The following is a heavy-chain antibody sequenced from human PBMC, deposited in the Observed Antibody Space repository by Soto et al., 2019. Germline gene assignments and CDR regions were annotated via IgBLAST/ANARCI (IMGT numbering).Heavy chain of an antibody. CDR2: ISAYNGNT. CDR3: ARDLNRAWVSSFDY. V-gene: IGHV1-18*01. J-gene: IGHJ4*02. Sequence: ASVKVSCKASGYTFTSYGISWVRQAPGQGLEWMGWISAYNGNTNYAQKLQGRATMTTDTSTSTAYMELRSLRSDDTAVYYCARDLNRAWVSSFDYWGQGTLVTVSS. CDR1: GYTFTSYG. D-gene: IGHD1-26*01.